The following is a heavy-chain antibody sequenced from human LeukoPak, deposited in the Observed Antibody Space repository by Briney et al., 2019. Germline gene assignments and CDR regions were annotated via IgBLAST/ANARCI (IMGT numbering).Heavy chain of an antibody. CDR1: GFTFSNYA. CDR2: VSDSGSTP. CDR3: VTGAFNFDY. J-gene: IGHJ4*02. Sequence: GGSLRLSCAAYGFTFSNYAMTWIRQAPGMGLEWVSSVSDSGSTPYYAAAVKGRFAISRDNSNNTLYLQMNSLRVEDTAVYFCVTGAFNFDYWGQGTLVTVSS. D-gene: IGHD1-14*01. V-gene: IGHV3-23*01.